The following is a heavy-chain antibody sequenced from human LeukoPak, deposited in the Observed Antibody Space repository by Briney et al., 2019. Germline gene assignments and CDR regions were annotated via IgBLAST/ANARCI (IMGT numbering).Heavy chain of an antibody. Sequence: SETLSLTCTVSGYSISNGYYWGWIRQPPGKGLEWIGSISHSGSTYYNPSLKSRVTISGDTSKNQFSLKLNSVTAADTAVYYCARDLAYGNCDYWGQGTLVTVSS. D-gene: IGHD3-10*01. J-gene: IGHJ4*02. CDR1: GYSISNGYY. V-gene: IGHV4-38-2*02. CDR3: ARDLAYGNCDY. CDR2: ISHSGST.